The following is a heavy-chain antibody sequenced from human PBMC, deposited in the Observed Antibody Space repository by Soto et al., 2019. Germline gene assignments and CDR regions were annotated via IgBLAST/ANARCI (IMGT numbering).Heavy chain of an antibody. D-gene: IGHD2-21*02. CDR2: IYYSGRT. V-gene: IGHV4-39*01. CDR1: GESISSSSYY. CDR3: ARQRTTVVTQAYFDH. J-gene: IGHJ4*02. Sequence: SETLSLTCIVSGESISSSSYYWGWIRQPPGKGLEWIGSIYYSGRTYYNPSFKSRVTISIDTSKSQFSLKISSVTATDTAVYYCARQRTTVVTQAYFDHWGQGALVTVS.